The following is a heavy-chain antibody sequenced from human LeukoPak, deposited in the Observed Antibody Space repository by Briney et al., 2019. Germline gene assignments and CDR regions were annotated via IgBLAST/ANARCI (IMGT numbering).Heavy chain of an antibody. CDR1: GYTFTSYG. CDR3: ARDVRWELPDW. CDR2: ISTYNGNT. V-gene: IGHV1-18*01. J-gene: IGHJ4*02. D-gene: IGHD1-26*01. Sequence: GASVKVSCKASGYTFTSYGISWVRQAPGQGLEWMGWISTYNGNTNFAQKLQGRVTMTTDTSTSTAYMELSRLRSDDTAVYYCARDVRWELPDWWGQGTLVTVSS.